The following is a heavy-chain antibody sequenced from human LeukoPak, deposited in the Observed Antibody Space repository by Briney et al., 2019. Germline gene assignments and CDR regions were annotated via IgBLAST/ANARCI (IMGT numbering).Heavy chain of an antibody. CDR2: INPNSGGP. J-gene: IGHJ4*02. CDR3: AREGGVTTNLDY. D-gene: IGHD2-8*02. CDR1: GYTFTGYY. Sequence: ASVKVSCKASGYTFTGYYMHWVRQAPGQGLEWMGWINPNSGGPNYAQKFQGRVTMTRDTSISTAYMELSRLRSDDTAVYYCAREGGVTTNLDYWGQGTLVTVSS. V-gene: IGHV1-2*02.